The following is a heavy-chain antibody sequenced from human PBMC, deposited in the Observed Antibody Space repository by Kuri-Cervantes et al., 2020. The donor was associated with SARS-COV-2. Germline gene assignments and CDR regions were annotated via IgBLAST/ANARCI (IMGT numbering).Heavy chain of an antibody. J-gene: IGHJ6*02. D-gene: IGHD3-10*01. CDR2: VYYSGST. CDR3: ARSTYYYGMGSYNYGLDV. Sequence: ESLKISCIVSGGSIDTSSFYWGWIRQSPGRGLEWVGSVYYSGSTYHNASLKSRVTISVDTSKNQFSLRLRAVTAADTAIYYCARSTYYYGMGSYNYGLDVWGQGTTVTVSS. CDR1: GGSIDTSSFY. V-gene: IGHV4-39*01.